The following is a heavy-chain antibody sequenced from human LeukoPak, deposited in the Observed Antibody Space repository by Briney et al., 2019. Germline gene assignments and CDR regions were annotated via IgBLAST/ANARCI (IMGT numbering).Heavy chain of an antibody. CDR2: ITPIFGTA. CDR3: ARSFWSGYYFLDY. D-gene: IGHD3-3*01. V-gene: IGHV1-69*05. CDR1: GGTFSSYA. Sequence: SVKVSCKASGGTFSSYAISWVRQAPGQGLEWMGGITPIFGTANYAQKFQGRVTITTDESTSTAYMELSSLRSEDTAVYYCARSFWSGYYFLDYWGQGTLVTVSS. J-gene: IGHJ4*02.